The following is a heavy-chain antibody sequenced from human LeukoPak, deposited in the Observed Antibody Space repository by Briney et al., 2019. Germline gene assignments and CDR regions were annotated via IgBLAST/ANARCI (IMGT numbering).Heavy chain of an antibody. V-gene: IGHV3-30-3*01. CDR2: ISYDGSNK. Sequence: QPGGSLRLSCAASGFTFSSYAMHWVRQAPGKGLEWVAVISYDGSNKYYADSVKGRFTISRDNSKNTLYLQMNSLRAEDTAVYYCARVDPLWFGGGLDYWGQGTLVTVSS. CDR3: ARVDPLWFGGGLDY. J-gene: IGHJ4*02. CDR1: GFTFSSYA. D-gene: IGHD3-10*01.